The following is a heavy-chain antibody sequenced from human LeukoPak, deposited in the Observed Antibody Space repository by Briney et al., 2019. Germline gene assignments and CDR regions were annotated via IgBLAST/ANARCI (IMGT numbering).Heavy chain of an antibody. CDR1: GGSLSSYY. D-gene: IGHD3-10*01. V-gene: IGHV4-4*07. CDR3: ARDGNALLWCGELSPNWFDP. Sequence: PSETLSLTCTVSGGSLSSYYWSWIRQPAGKGLEWIGRIYTSGSTNYNPSLKSRVTMSVDTSKNQFSLKLSSVTAADTAVYYCARDGNALLWCGELSPNWFDPWGQGTLVTVSS. CDR2: IYTSGST. J-gene: IGHJ5*02.